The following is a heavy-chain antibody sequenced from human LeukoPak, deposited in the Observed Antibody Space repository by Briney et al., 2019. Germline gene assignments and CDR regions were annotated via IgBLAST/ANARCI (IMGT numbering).Heavy chain of an antibody. CDR3: TLILGTASDTDY. V-gene: IGHV3-73*01. Sequence: PGGSLRLSCAASGFTFSGSAMHWVRQASGKGLEWVGRIRSKANSYATAYAASVKGRFTISRDDSKNTAYLQMNSLKTEDTAVYYCTLILGTASDTDYWGQGTLVTVSS. CDR2: IRSKANSYAT. CDR1: GFTFSGSA. D-gene: IGHD2-21*02. J-gene: IGHJ4*02.